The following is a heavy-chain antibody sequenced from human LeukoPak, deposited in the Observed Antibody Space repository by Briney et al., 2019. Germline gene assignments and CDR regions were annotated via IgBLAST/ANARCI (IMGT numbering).Heavy chain of an antibody. D-gene: IGHD3-16*01. V-gene: IGHV3-7*01. CDR2: IKQDGSEK. Sequence: SGGSLRLSCAASGFTFSSYWMSWVRQAPGKGLEWVANIKQDGSEKYYVDSVKGRFTISRDNAKNSLYLQMNSLRAEDTAVYYCARDSVRRYYYYGMDVWGQGTTVTVSS. CDR1: GFTFSSYW. CDR3: ARDSVRRYYYYGMDV. J-gene: IGHJ6*02.